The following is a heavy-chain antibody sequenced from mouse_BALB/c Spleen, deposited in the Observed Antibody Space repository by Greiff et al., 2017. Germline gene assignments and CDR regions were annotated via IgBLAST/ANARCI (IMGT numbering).Heavy chain of an antibody. CDR3: ARRGYDYEGFAY. V-gene: IGHV5-17*02. CDR2: IRSGSSTI. CDR1: GFTFSSFG. Sequence: EVQRVESGGGLVQPGGSRKLSCAASGFTFSSFGMHWVRQAPEKGLEWVAYIRSGSSTIYYADTVKGRFTISRDNPKNTLFLQMTSLRSEDTAMYYCARRGYDYEGFAYWGQGTLVTVSA. J-gene: IGHJ3*01. D-gene: IGHD2-4*01.